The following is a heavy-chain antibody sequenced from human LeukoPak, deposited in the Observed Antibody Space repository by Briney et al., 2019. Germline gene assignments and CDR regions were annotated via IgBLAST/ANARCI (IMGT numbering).Heavy chain of an antibody. V-gene: IGHV4-59*01. CDR2: IYYCGST. D-gene: IGHD6-6*01. J-gene: IGHJ4*02. CDR3: ARVPYSSSSPAFDY. Sequence: SETLALIFTGSGGSISSYYGSWIRQPPGKGLGVIGYIYYCGSTNYNPSLNSRVTISVDTSKNQFSLKTRSVTAADTAVYYCARVPYSSSSPAFDYWGQGTLVTVSS. CDR1: GGSISSYY.